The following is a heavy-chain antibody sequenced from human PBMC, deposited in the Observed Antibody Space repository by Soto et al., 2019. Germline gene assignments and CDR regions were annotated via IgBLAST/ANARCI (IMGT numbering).Heavy chain of an antibody. CDR3: ARDPSVHAFDI. CDR1: GLTFSRSA. J-gene: IGHJ3*02. CDR2: ISHDGRNE. V-gene: IGHV3-30*04. D-gene: IGHD4-17*01. Sequence: GGSLRLSCAASGLTFSRSAMHWVRQAPGKGLEWVAIISHDGRNEYYADSVKGRFTISRDNSKNTLYLQMNSLRAEDTAVYYCARDPSVHAFDIWGQGTMVTVSS.